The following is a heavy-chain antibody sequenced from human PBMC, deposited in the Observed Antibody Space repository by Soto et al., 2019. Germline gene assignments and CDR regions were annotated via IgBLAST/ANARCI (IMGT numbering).Heavy chain of an antibody. V-gene: IGHV4-31*03. Sequence: PSETLSLTCTVSGGSISGGVYYWIWIRQHPGKGLEWIGYIYYSGSTYYNPSLKSRVTISVDTSKNQFSLKLSSVTAADTAVYYCATRDGYNSGGEYWGQGTLVTVSS. CDR1: GGSISGGVYY. CDR3: ATRDGYNSGGEY. J-gene: IGHJ4*02. CDR2: IYYSGST. D-gene: IGHD5-12*01.